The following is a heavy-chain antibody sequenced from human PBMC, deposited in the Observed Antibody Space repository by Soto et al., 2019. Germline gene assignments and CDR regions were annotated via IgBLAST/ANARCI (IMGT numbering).Heavy chain of an antibody. V-gene: IGHV3-15*07. CDR1: GFTFSNAW. J-gene: IGHJ5*02. CDR2: IKSKSDGGAT. Sequence: EVQLVKSGGGLVKPGGSLTLSCAASGFTFSNAWMHWVRQAPGKGLEWVGRIKSKSDGGATNYAAPVQGRFTISRDDPTNTLYLQMNSLKTEDTAVYYCATLYLFDPWCQGTLVTVSS. D-gene: IGHD2-2*01. CDR3: ATLYLFDP.